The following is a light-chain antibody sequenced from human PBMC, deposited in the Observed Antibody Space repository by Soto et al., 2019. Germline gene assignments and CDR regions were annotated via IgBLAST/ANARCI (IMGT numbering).Light chain of an antibody. CDR3: TSYASGSTYV. Sequence: QSVLTQPASVSGSPGQSITISCTGTSSDVGGYNHVSWYQQHPGKAPKLMIYDVSNRPSGVSNRFFGSKSDNTASLTISGLQAEDEADYYCTSYASGSTYVFGTGTKV. CDR2: DVS. V-gene: IGLV2-14*03. J-gene: IGLJ1*01. CDR1: SSDVGGYNH.